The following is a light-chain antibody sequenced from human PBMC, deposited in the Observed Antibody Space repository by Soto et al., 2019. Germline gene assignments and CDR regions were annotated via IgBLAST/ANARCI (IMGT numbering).Light chain of an antibody. Sequence: QSAVTEPPSASGSPGQSVAISCTGTSSDVGGYNYVSWDQQHPGKAPKLMIYEVNKRPSGVPDRFSGSKSGNTASLTVSCLQAEDEADYYCSSYAGSRNVFGTGTKVTVL. V-gene: IGLV2-8*01. CDR2: EVN. CDR3: SSYAGSRNV. CDR1: SSDVGGYNY. J-gene: IGLJ1*01.